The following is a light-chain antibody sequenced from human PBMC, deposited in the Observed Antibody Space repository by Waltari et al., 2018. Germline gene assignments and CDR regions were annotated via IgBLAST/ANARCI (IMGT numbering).Light chain of an antibody. Sequence: EIVLTQSPGTLSLSPGERATISCRASQIISNTYLAWYQAKPGQVPRLLIYGISHRATGIPDRFSGGGSGTDFTLTISRLEPEDFAVYYCQQFGGSPKYTFGQGTKLEIK. V-gene: IGKV3-20*01. CDR1: QIISNTY. J-gene: IGKJ2*01. CDR2: GIS. CDR3: QQFGGSPKYT.